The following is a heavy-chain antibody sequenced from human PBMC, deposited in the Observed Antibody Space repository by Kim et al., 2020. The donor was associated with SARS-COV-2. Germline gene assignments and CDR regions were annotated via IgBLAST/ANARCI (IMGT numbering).Heavy chain of an antibody. D-gene: IGHD4-17*01. CDR1: GFTFSSYA. J-gene: IGHJ5*02. CDR2: ISGSGGST. V-gene: IGHV3-23*01. Sequence: GGSLRLSCAASGFTFSSYAMSWVRQAPGKGLEWVSAISGSGGSTYYADSVKGRFTISRDNSKNTLYLQMNSLRAEDTAVYYCAKDRGPLGVTTWVNWFDPWGQGTLVTVSS. CDR3: AKDRGPLGVTTWVNWFDP.